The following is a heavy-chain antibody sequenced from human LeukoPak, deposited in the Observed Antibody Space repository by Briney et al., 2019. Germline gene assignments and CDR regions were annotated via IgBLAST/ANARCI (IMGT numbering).Heavy chain of an antibody. D-gene: IGHD3-3*02. CDR3: TTIKRGNIFGYFDF. Sequence: PSETLSLTCTVSGGSMTTHHWNWIRQTPGMGLEWIGYVFDSGRTKENPSLKSRVTLSADTSKNQLSLRLSSVTAADAAVYYCTTIKRGNIFGYFDFWGQGILVTVSS. CDR1: GGSMTTHH. CDR2: VFDSGRT. J-gene: IGHJ4*02. V-gene: IGHV4-59*11.